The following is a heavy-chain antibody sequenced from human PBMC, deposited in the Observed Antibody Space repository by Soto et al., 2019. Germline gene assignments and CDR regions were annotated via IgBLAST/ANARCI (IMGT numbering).Heavy chain of an antibody. CDR1: GFTFDDYA. CDR3: AKDRGYDILTAQDY. CDR2: ISWNSGSI. D-gene: IGHD3-9*01. V-gene: IGHV3-9*01. J-gene: IGHJ4*02. Sequence: SLRLSCAASGFTFDDYALHWVRQAPGKGLEWVSGISWNSGSIGYADSVKGRFTISRDNAKNSLYLQMNSLRAEDTALYYCAKDRGYDILTAQDYWGQGT.